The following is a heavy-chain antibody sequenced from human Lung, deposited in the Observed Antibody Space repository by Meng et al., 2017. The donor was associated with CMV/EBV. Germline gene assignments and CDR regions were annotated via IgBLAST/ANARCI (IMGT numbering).Heavy chain of an antibody. V-gene: IGHV4-31*03. CDR1: GGSIGSGGYY. CDR2: IYYTGST. D-gene: IGHD5-24*01. J-gene: IGHJ4*02. CDR3: AREAGRDGYATPKFDY. Sequence: QVQVPESAPGLGKPSQTLSLTCTVSGGSIGSGGYYWSWIRQHPGKGLEWIGYIYYTGSTFYNPSLKSRVTISVDTSKNQFSLKLIPATAADTAVYYCAREAGRDGYATPKFDYWGQGTLVTVSS.